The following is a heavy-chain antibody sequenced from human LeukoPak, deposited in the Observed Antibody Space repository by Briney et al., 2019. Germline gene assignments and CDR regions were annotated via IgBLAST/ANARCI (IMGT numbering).Heavy chain of an antibody. CDR3: ARSGRLPYFDPDEY. D-gene: IGHD3-9*01. V-gene: IGHV1-18*04. J-gene: IGHJ4*02. Sequence: GASVKVSCKASGYTFTGYYMHWVRQAPGQGVEWMGWISAYNGNTNYAQKLQGRVTMTTDTSTSTAYMELRSLRSDDTAVYYCARSGRLPYFDPDEYWGQGTLVTVSS. CDR1: GYTFTGYY. CDR2: ISAYNGNT.